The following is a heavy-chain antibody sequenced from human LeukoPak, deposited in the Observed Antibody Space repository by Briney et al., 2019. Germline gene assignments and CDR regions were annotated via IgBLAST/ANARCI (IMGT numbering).Heavy chain of an antibody. CDR2: IHYSGST. D-gene: IGHD5-18*01. V-gene: IGHV4-59*12. CDR3: ARGSDTYGYNY. CDR1: GGSISAYY. J-gene: IGHJ4*02. Sequence: SETLSLTCTVSGGSISAYYGSWIRQPPGKGLEWIGYIHYSGSTNYNPSLKSRVTISVDTSKNQFSLKLSSVTAADTAVYYCARGSDTYGYNYWGQGTLVTVSS.